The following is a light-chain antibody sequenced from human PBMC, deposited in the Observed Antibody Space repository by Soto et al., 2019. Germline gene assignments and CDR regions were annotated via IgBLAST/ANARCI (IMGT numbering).Light chain of an antibody. V-gene: IGLV1-51*02. CDR3: GTWDSSLIALV. CDR1: SSNIGQNH. Sequence: QSALTQPPSVSAAPGQTVTISCSGSSSNIGQNHVSWYQQVPGTAPKLLIYESNRRPSGTPDRFSGSKSGTLATLGITGLQTGDEADYYCGTWDSSLIALVFGGGTKLTVL. J-gene: IGLJ3*02. CDR2: ESN.